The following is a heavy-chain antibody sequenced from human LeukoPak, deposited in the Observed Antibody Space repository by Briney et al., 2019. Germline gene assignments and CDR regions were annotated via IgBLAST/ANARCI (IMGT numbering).Heavy chain of an antibody. CDR1: GDSISSSRYD. V-gene: IGHV4-39*01. CDR3: ARLDDRAARIAVGRSSTWSSRRGFDY. Sequence: PSETLSLTCTVSGDSISSSRYDWDWIRQPRGKGLEWIGNIYYSGSTYYNPSGKSQFTISVDTTKNPFALKVNSGTAADTVVYYCARLDDRAARIAVGRSSTWSSRRGFDYCGQGTLVTVSS. J-gene: IGHJ4*02. CDR2: IYYSGST. D-gene: IGHD6-13*01.